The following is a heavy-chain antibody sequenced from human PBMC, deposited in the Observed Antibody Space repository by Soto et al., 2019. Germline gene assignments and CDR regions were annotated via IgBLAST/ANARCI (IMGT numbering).Heavy chain of an antibody. Sequence: GGSLRLSCTASGFTFSSHAMTWVRQAPGKGLEWVSGLSDSGGSTYYADSVKGRFTISRDNSMNTLYLQMNTLRAEDTAVYYCAKVSSSWYADFFDLWGQGTLVTVSS. CDR1: GFTFSSHA. D-gene: IGHD6-13*01. J-gene: IGHJ4*02. CDR3: AKVSSSWYADFFDL. V-gene: IGHV3-23*01. CDR2: LSDSGGST.